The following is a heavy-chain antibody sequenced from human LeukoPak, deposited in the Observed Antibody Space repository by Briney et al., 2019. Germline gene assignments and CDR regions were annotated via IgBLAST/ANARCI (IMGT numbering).Heavy chain of an antibody. D-gene: IGHD3-22*01. CDR2: INHSGST. J-gene: IGHJ4*02. Sequence: SETLSLTCAVYGGSFSVYYWSWIRQPPGKGLEWIGEINHSGSTNYNPSLKSRVTISVDTSKKQSSLKLSSVTAADTAVYYCARAGWDYDSSGYLDYWGQGTLVTVSS. V-gene: IGHV4-34*01. CDR3: ARAGWDYDSSGYLDY. CDR1: GGSFSVYY.